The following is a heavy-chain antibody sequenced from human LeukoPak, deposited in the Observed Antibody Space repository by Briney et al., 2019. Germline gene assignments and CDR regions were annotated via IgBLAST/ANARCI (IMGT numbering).Heavy chain of an antibody. CDR3: ARSGFFWSAYSDS. J-gene: IGHJ4*02. Sequence: ASVKVSCKASGYTFTGYYIHWVRQAPGQGLEWMGWINPNSGGTIYAQTFQGGVTMTRDTSISTAYMELSSLRSDDTAVYYCARSGFFWSAYSDSWGQGTLVTVSS. D-gene: IGHD3-3*01. CDR2: INPNSGGT. CDR1: GYTFTGYY. V-gene: IGHV1-2*02.